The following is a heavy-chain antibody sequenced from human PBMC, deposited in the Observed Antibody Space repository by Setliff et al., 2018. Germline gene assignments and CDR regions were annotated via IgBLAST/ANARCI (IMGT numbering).Heavy chain of an antibody. CDR3: AKDKDVRVDYFDY. D-gene: IGHD3-10*01. V-gene: IGHV3-7*03. Sequence: PGGSLRLSCSASGFTFSSLWMAWVRQAPGKGLEWVANINQGGSDQFYVESVKGRFTISRDNAKNSLYLQMNSLRAEDTAIYYCAKDKDVRVDYFDYWGPGTLVTVSS. CDR2: INQGGSDQ. J-gene: IGHJ4*02. CDR1: GFTFSSLW.